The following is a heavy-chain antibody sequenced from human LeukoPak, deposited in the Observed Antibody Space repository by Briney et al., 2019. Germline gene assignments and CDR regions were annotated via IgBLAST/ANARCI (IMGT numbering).Heavy chain of an antibody. V-gene: IGHV3-30*18. Sequence: GSLRLSCAASGFTFRDYGMHWVRQAPGKGLEWVAIISYDGRSNYADFVKGRFTISRDNSRSTVYLQMSSLRPEDTAMFYCAKDTGYSSLWGQGTLVTVSA. CDR2: ISYDGRS. J-gene: IGHJ4*02. D-gene: IGHD6-19*01. CDR1: GFTFRDYG. CDR3: AKDTGYSSL.